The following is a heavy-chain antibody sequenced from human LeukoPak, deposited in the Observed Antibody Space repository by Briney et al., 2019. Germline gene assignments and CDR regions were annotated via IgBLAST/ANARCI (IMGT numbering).Heavy chain of an antibody. V-gene: IGHV4-59*01. CDR3: ARGSGDYRFDRVWFDP. CDR2: IYYSGST. D-gene: IGHD4-17*01. Sequence: SETLSLTCTVSGGSISSSYWSWIRQPPGKGLEWIGYIYYSGSTNYNPSLKSRVTISVDTSKNRFALKLTSVTAADTAVYYCARGSGDYRFDRVWFDPWGQGTLVTVSS. CDR1: GGSISSSY. J-gene: IGHJ5*02.